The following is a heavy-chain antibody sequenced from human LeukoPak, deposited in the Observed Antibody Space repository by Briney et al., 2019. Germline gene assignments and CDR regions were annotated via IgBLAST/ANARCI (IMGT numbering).Heavy chain of an antibody. CDR3: ARDPLDFWSGFSPFDY. Sequence: SVKLSCKASGVTFSSYSISWVRQAPGQGREWLGWIIPILGIAYYAQKFQGRVTITADKSTSTAYMELSSLKSEDTAVYYCARDPLDFWSGFSPFDYWGQGTLVTVSS. CDR2: IIPILGIA. J-gene: IGHJ4*02. V-gene: IGHV1-69*10. D-gene: IGHD3-3*01. CDR1: GVTFSSYS.